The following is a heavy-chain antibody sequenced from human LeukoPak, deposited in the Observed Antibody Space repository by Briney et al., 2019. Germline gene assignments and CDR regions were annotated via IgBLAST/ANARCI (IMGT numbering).Heavy chain of an antibody. CDR2: ISSSSSYI. Sequence: GGSLRLSCAASGFTFISYSMNWVRQAPGKGLEWVSSISSSSSYIYYADSVKGRFTISRDNAKNSLYLQMNSLRAEDTAVYYCARDPSSGWYLKGWFDPWGQGTLVTVSS. CDR1: GFTFISYS. CDR3: ARDPSSGWYLKGWFDP. D-gene: IGHD6-19*01. J-gene: IGHJ5*02. V-gene: IGHV3-21*01.